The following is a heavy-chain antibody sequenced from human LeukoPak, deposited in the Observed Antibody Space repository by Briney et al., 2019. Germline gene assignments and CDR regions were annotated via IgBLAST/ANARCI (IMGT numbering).Heavy chain of an antibody. CDR2: INWNGGST. CDR1: GFTFDDYG. CDR3: AKDIYHYYDSSGYYDY. D-gene: IGHD3-22*01. J-gene: IGHJ4*02. V-gene: IGHV3-20*04. Sequence: GGSLRLSCAASGFTFDDYGMSWVRQAPGKGLEWVSGINWNGGSTGYADSVKGRFTISRDNAKNSLYLQMNSLRAEDMALYYCAKDIYHYYDSSGYYDYWGQGTLVTVSS.